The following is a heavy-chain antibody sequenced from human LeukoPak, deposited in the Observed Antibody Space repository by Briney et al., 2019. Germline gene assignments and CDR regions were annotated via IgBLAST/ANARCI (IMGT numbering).Heavy chain of an antibody. Sequence: PGGSLRLSCAASGFTFSDYYMSWIRQAPGKGLEWVSYISSGGSTIYYADSVKGRFTISRDNAKNSLYLQMNSLRAEDTAVYYCARSVRSGGYDYYWYFDLWGRGTLVTVSS. CDR2: ISSGGSTI. V-gene: IGHV3-11*01. J-gene: IGHJ2*01. D-gene: IGHD5-12*01. CDR3: ARSVRSGGYDYYWYFDL. CDR1: GFTFSDYY.